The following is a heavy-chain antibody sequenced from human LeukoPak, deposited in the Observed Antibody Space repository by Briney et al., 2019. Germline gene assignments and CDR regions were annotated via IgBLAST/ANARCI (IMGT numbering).Heavy chain of an antibody. Sequence: GGSLRLSCAASGFTFSTYSMKWVRQAPGKGLEWVSYISDSGAMYYADSVRGRFTISRGNAQNSLFLQMNSLRAEDTAVYYCARDGGYRGYDADCWGQGTLVTVSS. V-gene: IGHV3-48*01. J-gene: IGHJ4*02. CDR1: GFTFSTYS. D-gene: IGHD5-12*01. CDR3: ARDGGYRGYDADC. CDR2: ISDSGAM.